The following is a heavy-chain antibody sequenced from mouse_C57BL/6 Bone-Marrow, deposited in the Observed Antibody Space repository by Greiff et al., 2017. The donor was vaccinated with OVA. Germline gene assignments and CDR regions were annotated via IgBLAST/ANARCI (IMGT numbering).Heavy chain of an antibody. V-gene: IGHV1-69*01. Sequence: VQLQQPGAELVMPGASVKLSCKASGYTFTSYWMHWVKQRPGQGLEWIGEIDPSDSYTNYNQKFKGKSTLTVDKSSSTAYMQLSSLTSEDSAVYYCAKAHYYGSSYGYFDYWGQGTTLTVSS. D-gene: IGHD1-1*01. J-gene: IGHJ2*01. CDR3: AKAHYYGSSYGYFDY. CDR1: GYTFTSYW. CDR2: IDPSDSYT.